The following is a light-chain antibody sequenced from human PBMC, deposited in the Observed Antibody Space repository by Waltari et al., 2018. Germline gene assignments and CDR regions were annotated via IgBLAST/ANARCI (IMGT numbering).Light chain of an antibody. Sequence: SILTQLPSLSGAPGQGVPLLCSGDTFNLGNNPVSWYQQLPGATPRLLIYRNDQRPSGVPDRFSASKSDASASASLAITGLQPGDEGDYFCASYDDSLNGVIFGGGTKLTVL. CDR1: TFNLGNNP. CDR3: ASYDDSLNGVI. V-gene: IGLV1-44*01. CDR2: RND. J-gene: IGLJ2*01.